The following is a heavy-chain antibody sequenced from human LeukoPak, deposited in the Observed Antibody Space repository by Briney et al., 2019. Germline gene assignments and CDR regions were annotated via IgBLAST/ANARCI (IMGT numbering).Heavy chain of an antibody. Sequence: PGGSLRLSCAASGFTVSSNYMNWVRQAPGKGLEWVSYISSSGSTIYYADSVKGRFTISRDNAKNSLYLQMNSLRAEDTAVYYCARADIVVVPAAIYYYGMDVWGQGTTVTVSS. CDR3: ARADIVVVPAAIYYYGMDV. CDR1: GFTVSSNY. V-gene: IGHV3-48*03. D-gene: IGHD2-2*01. CDR2: ISSSGSTI. J-gene: IGHJ6*02.